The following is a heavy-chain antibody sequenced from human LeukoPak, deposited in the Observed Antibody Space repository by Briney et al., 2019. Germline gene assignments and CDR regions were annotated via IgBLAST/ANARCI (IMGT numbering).Heavy chain of an antibody. CDR3: ARARLDYDFWSGYFANWFDP. CDR1: GFTFSSYA. J-gene: IGHJ5*02. CDR2: ISYDGSNK. V-gene: IGHV3-30-3*01. Sequence: PGGSLRLYCAASGFTFSSYAMHWVRQAPGKGLEWVAVISYDGSNKYYADSVKGRFTISRDNSKNTLYLQMNSLRAEDTAVYYCARARLDYDFWSGYFANWFDPWGQGTLVTVSS. D-gene: IGHD3-3*01.